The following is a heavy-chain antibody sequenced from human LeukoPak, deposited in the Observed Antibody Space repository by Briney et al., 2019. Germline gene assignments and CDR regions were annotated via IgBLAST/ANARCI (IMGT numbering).Heavy chain of an antibody. CDR3: AKKGETGSSYAGFDY. CDR1: GFTFSNYG. Sequence: GSLRLSSAASGFTFSNYGMHWVRQVPGKGLEWVAVISYDGSAKCYLDSVKGRFTISRDNSRNTVSLQMDSLRPEDTAVYYCAKKGETGSSYAGFDYWGQGTLVTVSS. CDR2: ISYDGSAK. D-gene: IGHD3-10*01. J-gene: IGHJ4*02. V-gene: IGHV3-30*18.